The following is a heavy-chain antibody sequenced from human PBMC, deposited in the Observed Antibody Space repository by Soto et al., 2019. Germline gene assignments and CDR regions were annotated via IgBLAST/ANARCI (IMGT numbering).Heavy chain of an antibody. D-gene: IGHD6-13*01. Sequence: SEIMCLSSAVAGGNISSGGYYWGWISKPPGKGLEWIGSIYYSGSTYYNPSLKSRVTISVDTSKNQFSLKLSSVTAADTAVYYCARHQSHSSSYVDPWGQGTLVTVSS. J-gene: IGHJ5*02. CDR2: IYYSGST. CDR1: GGNISSGGYY. CDR3: ARHQSHSSSYVDP. V-gene: IGHV4-39*01.